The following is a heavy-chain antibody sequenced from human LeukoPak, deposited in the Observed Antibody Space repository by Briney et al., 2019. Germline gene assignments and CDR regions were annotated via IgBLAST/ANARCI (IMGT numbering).Heavy chain of an antibody. Sequence: GGSLRLSCAASGFTFSSYSMNWVRQAPGKGLEWVSSISSSSSYIYCADSVKGRFTISRDNAKNSLYLQMNSLRAEDTAVYYCARDIAAAGTDYWGQGTLVTVSS. D-gene: IGHD6-13*01. V-gene: IGHV3-21*01. CDR3: ARDIAAAGTDY. J-gene: IGHJ4*02. CDR2: ISSSSSYI. CDR1: GFTFSSYS.